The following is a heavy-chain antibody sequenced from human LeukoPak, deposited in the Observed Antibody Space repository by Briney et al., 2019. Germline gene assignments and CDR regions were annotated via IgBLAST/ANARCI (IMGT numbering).Heavy chain of an antibody. V-gene: IGHV3-48*03. Sequence: PGGSLRLSCAASGFTVSSFEMNWVRQAPGKGLEWVSYISSSGSTIYSADSVKGRFTISRDNAKNSLYLQMNSLRAEDTAVYYCARVLAARLSDYWGQGTLVTVSS. CDR1: GFTVSSFE. CDR2: ISSSGSTI. J-gene: IGHJ4*02. CDR3: ARVLAARLSDY. D-gene: IGHD6-6*01.